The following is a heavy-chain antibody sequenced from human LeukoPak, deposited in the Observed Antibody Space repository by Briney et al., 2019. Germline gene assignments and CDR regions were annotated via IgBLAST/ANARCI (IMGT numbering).Heavy chain of an antibody. CDR3: AKLTISGVVTKDYGMDV. D-gene: IGHD3-3*01. V-gene: IGHV3-30*18. CDR1: GFTFSSYG. CDR2: ISYDGSNK. J-gene: IGHJ6*02. Sequence: GGSLRLSCAASGFTFSSYGMHWVRQAPGKGLEWVAVISYDGSNKYYADSVKGRFTISRDNSKNTLYLQMNSLRAEDTAVYYCAKLTISGVVTKDYGMDVWGQGTTVTVSS.